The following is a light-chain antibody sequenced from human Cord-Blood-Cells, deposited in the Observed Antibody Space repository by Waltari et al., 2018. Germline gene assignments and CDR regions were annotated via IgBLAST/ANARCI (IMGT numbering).Light chain of an antibody. CDR2: RNN. Sequence: QSVLTQPPSASGTPGQRVTISCSGSSSNLGSNYVSWYQQRPGTAPKHLIYRNNQRPSGVPDRFSGSKSGTSASLAISGLRSEDEADYYCAAWDDSLSGWVFGGGTKLTVL. CDR3: AAWDDSLSGWV. CDR1: SSNLGSNY. J-gene: IGLJ3*02. V-gene: IGLV1-47*01.